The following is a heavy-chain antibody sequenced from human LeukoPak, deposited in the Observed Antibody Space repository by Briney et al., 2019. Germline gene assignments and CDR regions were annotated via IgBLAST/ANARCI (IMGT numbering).Heavy chain of an antibody. CDR3: AKAEYNSSPYDY. CDR2: IQYDGSNK. CDR1: GFTFSSYG. V-gene: IGHV3-30*02. J-gene: IGHJ4*02. Sequence: GGSLRLSCAASGFTFSSYGMHWVRQAPGKGLEWVAFIQYDGSNKYYADSVKGRFTISRDNSKNTLYLQMNSLRAEDTAVYYCAKAEYNSSPYDYWGQGTLVTVSS. D-gene: IGHD6-6*01.